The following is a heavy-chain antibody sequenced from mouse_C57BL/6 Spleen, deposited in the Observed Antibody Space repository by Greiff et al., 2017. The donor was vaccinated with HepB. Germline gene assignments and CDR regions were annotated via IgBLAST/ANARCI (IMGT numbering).Heavy chain of an antibody. D-gene: IGHD3-2*01. CDR1: GYTFTDYY. V-gene: IGHV1-26*01. CDR2: INPNNGGT. Sequence: EVQLQQSGPELVKPGASVKISCKASGYTFTDYYMNWVKQSHGKSLEWIGDINPNNGGTSYNQKFKGKATLTVDKSSSTAYMELRSLTSEDSAVYYCARSTARAPFAYWGQGTLVTVSA. J-gene: IGHJ3*01. CDR3: ARSTARAPFAY.